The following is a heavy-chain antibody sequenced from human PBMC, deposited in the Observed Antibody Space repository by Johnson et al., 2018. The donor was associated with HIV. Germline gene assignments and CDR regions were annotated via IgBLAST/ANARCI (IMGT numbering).Heavy chain of an antibody. V-gene: IGHV3-74*01. CDR2: MNGDGKST. CDR1: GFTFINYW. J-gene: IGHJ3*02. Sequence: VQLVESGGGVVQSGRSLRLSCAASGFTFINYWMHWVRQAPGKGLVWVSRMNGDGKSTTYADSVKGRFTISRDNAKNSLYLQMNSLRAEDTAVYYCARDRVLGGILHGDAFDIWGQGTTVTVSS. CDR3: ARDRVLGGILHGDAFDI. D-gene: IGHD3-10*01.